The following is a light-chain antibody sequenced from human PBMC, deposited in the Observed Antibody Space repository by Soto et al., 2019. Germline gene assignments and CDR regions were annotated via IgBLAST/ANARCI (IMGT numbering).Light chain of an antibody. CDR2: GAS. Sequence: EIVLTQSPGTLSLSTGERATLSCRASQTVGSNYLAWYQQNPGQPPRLLISGASSRATGIPDRFSGSGSGTDFTLTISRLEPEDFAVYYCQQYGSSRWTFGQGTKVDIK. CDR1: QTVGSNY. V-gene: IGKV3-20*01. J-gene: IGKJ1*01. CDR3: QQYGSSRWT.